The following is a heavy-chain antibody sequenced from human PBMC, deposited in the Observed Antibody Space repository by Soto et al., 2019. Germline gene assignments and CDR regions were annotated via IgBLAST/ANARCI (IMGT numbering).Heavy chain of an antibody. CDR2: IYPGDSDT. J-gene: IGHJ4*02. Sequence: GESLKSACKGSGYSFTSYWIAWVRQMPGKGLEWMGIIYPGDSDTRYSPSFQGQVTISADKSISTAYLQWDSLKASDTAMYYCARLSGSYYEPFDYWGQGTLVPVSS. V-gene: IGHV5-51*01. D-gene: IGHD1-26*01. CDR1: GYSFTSYW. CDR3: ARLSGSYYEPFDY.